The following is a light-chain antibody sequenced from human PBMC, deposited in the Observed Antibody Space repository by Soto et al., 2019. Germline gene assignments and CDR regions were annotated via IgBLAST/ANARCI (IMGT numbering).Light chain of an antibody. CDR3: QQYNNWLIT. CDR1: QDISSN. Sequence: EIVMTQSPATLSVSPGEIATLSCSASQDISSNLAWYQHKRGQPPRLLIYGTSTRATGIPARFSGSGSGTEFTLTITSLQSEDFVVYYCQQYNNWLITFGQGTRLEIK. J-gene: IGKJ5*01. CDR2: GTS. V-gene: IGKV3-15*01.